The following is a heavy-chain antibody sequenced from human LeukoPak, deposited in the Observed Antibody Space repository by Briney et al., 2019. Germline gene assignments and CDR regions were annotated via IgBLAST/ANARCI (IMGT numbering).Heavy chain of an antibody. Sequence: GGSLRLSCAASGFTFSSYWMHWVRQAPGKGLVWVSRINSDGSSTSYADSVKGRFTISRDNAKNSLYLQMNSLRAEDTAVYYCAKRGYGDYSGFDYWGQGTLVTVSS. V-gene: IGHV3-74*01. D-gene: IGHD4-17*01. CDR3: AKRGYGDYSGFDY. J-gene: IGHJ4*02. CDR1: GFTFSSYW. CDR2: INSDGSST.